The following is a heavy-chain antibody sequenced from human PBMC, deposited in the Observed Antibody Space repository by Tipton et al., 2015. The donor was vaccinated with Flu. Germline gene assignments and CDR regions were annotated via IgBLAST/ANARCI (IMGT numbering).Heavy chain of an antibody. J-gene: IGHJ5*02. V-gene: IGHV4-34*01. CDR3: ARASVTYYDFWSGSKKGWFDP. D-gene: IGHD3-3*01. CDR1: GGSFSGYY. CDR2: INHSGST. Sequence: TLSLTCAVYGGSFSGYYWSWIRQPPGKGLEWIGEINHSGSTNYNPSLKSRVTISVDTSKNQFSLKLSSVTAADTAVYYCARASVTYYDFWSGSKKGWFDPWGQGTLVTVSS.